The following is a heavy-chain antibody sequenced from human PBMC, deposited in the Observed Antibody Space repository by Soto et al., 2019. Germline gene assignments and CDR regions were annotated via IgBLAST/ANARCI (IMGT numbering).Heavy chain of an antibody. D-gene: IGHD3-10*01. V-gene: IGHV4-30-2*01. CDR2: INHLETT. Sequence: SETLSLTCTVSGASITYGAYSWSWIRQTPGKGLEWIGYINHLETTFYNPSFESRLTLSIDRTKNQFSLNLKSMSAADRAVYFCARGGGFDSFDYWGQGSLGTVS. CDR3: ARGGGFDSFDY. J-gene: IGHJ4*02. CDR1: GASITYGAYS.